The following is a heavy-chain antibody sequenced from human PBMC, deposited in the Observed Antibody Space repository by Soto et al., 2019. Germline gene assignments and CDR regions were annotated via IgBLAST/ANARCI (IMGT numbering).Heavy chain of an antibody. CDR1: GFALTTSGVG. V-gene: IGHV2-5*02. Sequence: QITLNESGPTQVKPRQTLTLTCTFSGFALTTSGVGVGWIRQSPGKAPEWLALIYWDDDKRYSPSLKSRLTITKDTSKNHVVLTMADLDPADTATYYCAHRVLRTVFGLVTTTAIYFDFWGHGTPVAVSS. CDR2: IYWDDDK. D-gene: IGHD3-3*01. CDR3: AHRVLRTVFGLVTTTAIYFDF. J-gene: IGHJ4*01.